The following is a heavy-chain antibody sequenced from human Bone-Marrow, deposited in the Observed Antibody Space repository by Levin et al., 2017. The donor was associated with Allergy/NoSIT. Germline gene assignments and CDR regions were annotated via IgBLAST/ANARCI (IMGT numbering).Heavy chain of an antibody. CDR2: ISFDAKHQ. Sequence: GASVKVSCAASGFAFSTYPMHWVRQAPGKGLEWVAVISFDAKHQTYADSVTGRLTISRDNSKNTVSLQMSSLRPDDTAMYYCTRSEQWLGEFDSWGQGTLVTVSS. J-gene: IGHJ4*02. CDR3: TRSEQWLGEFDS. CDR1: GFAFSTYP. D-gene: IGHD6-19*01. V-gene: IGHV3-30*04.